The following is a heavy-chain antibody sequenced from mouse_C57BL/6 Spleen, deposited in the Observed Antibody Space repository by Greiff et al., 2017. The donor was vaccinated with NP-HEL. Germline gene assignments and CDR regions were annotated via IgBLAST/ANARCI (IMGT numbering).Heavy chain of an antibody. CDR1: GYTFTSYG. V-gene: IGHV1-81*01. CDR3: AKSGYYGSSYLWCFDV. Sequence: QVQLQQSGAELARPGASVKLSCKASGYTFTSYGISWVKQRTGQGLEWIGEIYPRSGNTYYNEKFKGKATLTADKSSSTAYMELRSLTSEDSAVYFCAKSGYYGSSYLWCFDVWGTGTTVTVSS. J-gene: IGHJ1*03. D-gene: IGHD1-1*01. CDR2: IYPRSGNT.